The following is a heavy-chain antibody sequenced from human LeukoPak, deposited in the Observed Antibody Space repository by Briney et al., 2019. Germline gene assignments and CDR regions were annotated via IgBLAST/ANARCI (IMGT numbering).Heavy chain of an antibody. D-gene: IGHD5-18*01. CDR2: ISSNGGST. J-gene: IGHJ3*02. CDR3: ARDSDTTPFDI. Sequence: GGSLRLSCAASGFTFSSYAMHWVRQAPGKGLEYVSAISSNGGSTYYASSVKGGFTISRDNSKNTLYLQMGSLRAEDMAVYYCARDSDTTPFDIWGQGTMVTVSS. V-gene: IGHV3-64*01. CDR1: GFTFSSYA.